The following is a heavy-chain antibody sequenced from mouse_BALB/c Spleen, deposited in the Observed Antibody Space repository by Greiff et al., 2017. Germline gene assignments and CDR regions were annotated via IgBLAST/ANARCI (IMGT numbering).Heavy chain of an antibody. J-gene: IGHJ2*01. D-gene: IGHD4-1*01. CDR1: GFTFSSFG. CDR2: ISSGSSTI. V-gene: IGHV5-17*02. Sequence: EVKLMESGGGLVQPGGSRKLSCAASGFTFSSFGMHWVRQAPEKGLEWVAYISSGSSTIYYADTVKGRFTISRDNPKNTLFLQMTSLRSEDTAMYYCARQGANWAYFDYWGQGTTLTVSS. CDR3: ARQGANWAYFDY.